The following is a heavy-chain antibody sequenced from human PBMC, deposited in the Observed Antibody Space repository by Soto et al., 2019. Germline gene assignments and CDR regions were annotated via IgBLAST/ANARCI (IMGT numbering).Heavy chain of an antibody. D-gene: IGHD1-26*01. V-gene: IGHV3-33*01. Sequence: PGGSRRLSCAASGLTFSAYGMHWVPQAPGKGRNGLAAIRYDRINQYYAGSLKGRFTISRANPKNTLYIQIEARRPADPAVYYCARAFTAGATYSGPSYYAMDVWGQGTTVTVSS. CDR1: GLTFSAYG. CDR3: ARAFTAGATYSGPSYYAMDV. J-gene: IGHJ6*02. CDR2: IRYDRINQ.